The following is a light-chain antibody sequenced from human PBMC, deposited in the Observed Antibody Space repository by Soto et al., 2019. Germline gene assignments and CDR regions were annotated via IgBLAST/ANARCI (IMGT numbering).Light chain of an antibody. Sequence: QSVLTQPASVSGSPGQWVTISCTGTSSNVGAVFDVPWYQQHPGTAPKLLIYENTKRPSGVADRFSGSKSGTTASLAITGLQDEDEADYYCQSYDSGLSGWLFGGGTKLTVL. J-gene: IGLJ2*01. CDR1: SSNVGAVFD. CDR2: ENT. CDR3: QSYDSGLSGWL. V-gene: IGLV1-40*01.